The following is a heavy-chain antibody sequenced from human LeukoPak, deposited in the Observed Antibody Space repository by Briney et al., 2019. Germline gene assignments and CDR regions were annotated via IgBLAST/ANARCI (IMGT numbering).Heavy chain of an antibody. CDR1: GFTFSSYA. Sequence: GGSLRLSCAASGFTFSSYAMHWVRQAPGKGLEYVSAISSNGGSTYYANSVKGRFTISRDNSKNTLYLQMGSLRAEDMAVYYCARGLIPNRAVTGAFDIWGQGTMVTVSS. J-gene: IGHJ3*02. CDR3: ARGLIPNRAVTGAFDI. D-gene: IGHD4-17*01. CDR2: ISSNGGST. V-gene: IGHV3-64*01.